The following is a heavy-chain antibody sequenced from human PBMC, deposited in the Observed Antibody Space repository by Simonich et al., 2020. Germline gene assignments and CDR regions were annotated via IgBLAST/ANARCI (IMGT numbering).Heavy chain of an antibody. CDR1: GYSISSGYY. D-gene: IGHD2-21*02. Sequence: QVQLQESGPGLVKPSETLSLTCAVSGYSISSGYYWGWIRQPPGKGLEWIGGIYHSGSTYYNPVLKGRVTRSGDTSKNQFSLKLSSVTAADTAVYYCARETVVATADAFDIWGQGTMVTVSS. CDR3: ARETVVATADAFDI. CDR2: IYHSGST. J-gene: IGHJ3*02. V-gene: IGHV4-38-2*02.